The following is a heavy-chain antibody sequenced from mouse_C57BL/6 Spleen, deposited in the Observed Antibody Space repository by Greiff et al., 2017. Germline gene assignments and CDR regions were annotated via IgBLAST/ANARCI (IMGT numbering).Heavy chain of an antibody. D-gene: IGHD1-1*02. V-gene: IGHV1-82*01. J-gene: IGHJ1*03. CDR1: GYAFSSSW. CDR2: IYPGGGDT. CDR3: ARWDPLCGSYWYFDV. Sequence: VQLQESGPELVKPGASVKISCKASGYAFSSSWMNWVKQRPGKGLEWIGRIYPGGGDTNYNGKFKGKATLTADKSSSTAYMQLSSLTSEDSAVSFCARWDPLCGSYWYFDVWGTGATVTVSS.